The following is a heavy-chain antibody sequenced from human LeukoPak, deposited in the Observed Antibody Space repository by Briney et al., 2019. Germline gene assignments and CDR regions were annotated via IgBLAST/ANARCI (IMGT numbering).Heavy chain of an antibody. CDR3: SRDVDGSGNYGFDY. CDR2: ISTSSSHL. D-gene: IGHD3-10*01. J-gene: IGHJ4*02. Sequence: GGSLRLSCAASGFTFSSYSMSWVRQPPGKGLEWVSSISTSSSHLLYADSAKGRFTISRDNAKNLLFLQLNSLRAEDTAVYFCSRDVDGSGNYGFDYWGQGALVTVSS. V-gene: IGHV3-21*06. CDR1: GFTFSSYS.